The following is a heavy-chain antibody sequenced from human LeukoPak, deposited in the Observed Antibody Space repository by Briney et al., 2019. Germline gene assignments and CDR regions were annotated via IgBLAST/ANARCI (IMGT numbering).Heavy chain of an antibody. V-gene: IGHV4-4*07. D-gene: IGHD6-19*01. CDR2: IYTDGDT. CDR3: ATSAAVGGVRWFDP. J-gene: IGHJ5*02. Sequence: SETLSLTCNVYGGSISSYYWSWIRQTAGKGLEWIGRIYTDGDTDYNPSLKSRVTISVDKSRNQLILNLNSVTAADTAVYYCATSAAVGGVRWFDPWGQGTLVTVSS. CDR1: GGSISSYY.